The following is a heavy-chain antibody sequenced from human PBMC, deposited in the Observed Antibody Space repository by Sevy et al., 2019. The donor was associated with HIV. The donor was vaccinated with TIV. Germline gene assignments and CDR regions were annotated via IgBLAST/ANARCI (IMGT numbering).Heavy chain of an antibody. CDR2: IRSKAYGGTT. Sequence: GGSLRLSCTASGFTFGDYAMSWFRQAPGKGLEWVGFIRSKAYGGTTEYAASVKGRFTISRDDSKSIAYLQMNSLKTEDTAVYYCTRDSSDSSGWPPINYWGQGTLVTVSS. CDR3: TRDSSDSSGWPPINY. J-gene: IGHJ4*02. V-gene: IGHV3-49*03. D-gene: IGHD6-19*01. CDR1: GFTFGDYA.